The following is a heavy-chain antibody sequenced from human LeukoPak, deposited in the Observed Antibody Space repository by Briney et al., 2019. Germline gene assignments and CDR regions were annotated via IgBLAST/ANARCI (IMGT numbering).Heavy chain of an antibody. CDR2: IYYSGST. CDR3: ASVRRYSSSWSNFDY. CDR1: GGSISSGDYY. D-gene: IGHD6-13*01. J-gene: IGHJ4*02. V-gene: IGHV4-30-4*01. Sequence: SETLSLTCTVSGGSISSGDYYWSRIRQPPGKGLEWIEYIYYSGSTYYNPSLKSRVTISVDTSKNQFSLKLSSVTAADTAVYYCASVRRYSSSWSNFDYWGQGTLVTVSS.